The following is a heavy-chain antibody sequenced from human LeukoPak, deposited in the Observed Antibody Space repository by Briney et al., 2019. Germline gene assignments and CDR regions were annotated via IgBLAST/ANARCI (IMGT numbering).Heavy chain of an antibody. Sequence: SQTLSLTCTVSGGSISSSSYYWGWIRHPPGKGLEWIGYIYYSGSTNYNPSLKSRVTISVDTSKNQFSLKLSSVTAADTAVYYCARDEEYSSGLGAFDIWGQGTMVTVSS. CDR2: IYYSGST. CDR3: ARDEEYSSGLGAFDI. CDR1: GGSISSSSYY. J-gene: IGHJ3*02. D-gene: IGHD6-19*01. V-gene: IGHV4-61*01.